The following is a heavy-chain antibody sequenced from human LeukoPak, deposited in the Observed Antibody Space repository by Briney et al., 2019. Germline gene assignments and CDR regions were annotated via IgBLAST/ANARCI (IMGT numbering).Heavy chain of an antibody. D-gene: IGHD2-15*01. CDR2: IYYSGST. CDR3: ARRDCSGGSCYFQP. Sequence: SETLSLTCTVSGGSVSSSSHYWNWIRQPPGEGLEWIGSIYYSGSTNYNPSLQSRVTISVDTSKNQFSLRLSSVTAADTAMYHCARRDCSGGSCYFQPWGQGTLVTVSS. V-gene: IGHV4-39*01. J-gene: IGHJ1*01. CDR1: GGSVSSSSHY.